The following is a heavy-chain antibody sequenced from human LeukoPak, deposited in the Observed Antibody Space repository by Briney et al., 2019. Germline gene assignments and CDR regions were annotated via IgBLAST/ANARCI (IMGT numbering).Heavy chain of an antibody. V-gene: IGHV3-23*01. D-gene: IGHD3-22*01. J-gene: IGHJ4*02. Sequence: GGSLRLSCAASGFTFSSYAMSWFRQAPGKGLDGVSAISGSGGSTYYADSVKGRFTISRDNSKNTLYLQMNILRAEDTAVYYCAKDSDRSGGFFDYWGQGTLVTVSS. CDR3: AKDSDRSGGFFDY. CDR2: ISGSGGST. CDR1: GFTFSSYA.